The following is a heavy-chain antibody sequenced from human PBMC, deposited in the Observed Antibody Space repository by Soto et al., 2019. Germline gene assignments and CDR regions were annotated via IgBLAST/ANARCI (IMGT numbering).Heavy chain of an antibody. J-gene: IGHJ5*02. Sequence: ELQLLESGGGLVQPGGSLRLSCAASGFTFNSYAMSWFRQAPGKGLEWVSSISAGGITHYADSVKGRFTISRDNSKNTLYLEMNNLRAEATAMYYWANVYDFWDPRYNWFDPCGQGTLVTVSS. CDR1: GFTFNSYA. CDR3: ANVYDFWDPRYNWFDP. CDR2: ISAGGIT. D-gene: IGHD3-3*01. V-gene: IGHV3-23*01.